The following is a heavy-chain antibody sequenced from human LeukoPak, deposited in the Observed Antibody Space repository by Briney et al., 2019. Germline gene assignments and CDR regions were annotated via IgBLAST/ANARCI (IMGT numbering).Heavy chain of an antibody. D-gene: IGHD6-19*01. V-gene: IGHV3-11*04. CDR2: ISSSGSTI. Sequence: GGSLRLSCAASGFTFSDYYMSWIRQAPGKGLEWVSYISSSGSTIYYADSVKGRFTISRDNSKNTLYLQMNSLRAEDTAVYYCARDGVGEQWLAIDYYYYYMDVWGKGTTVTVSS. CDR1: GFTFSDYY. J-gene: IGHJ6*03. CDR3: ARDGVGEQWLAIDYYYYYMDV.